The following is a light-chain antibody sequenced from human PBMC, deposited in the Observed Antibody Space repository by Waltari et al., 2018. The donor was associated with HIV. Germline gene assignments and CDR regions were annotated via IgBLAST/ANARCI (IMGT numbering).Light chain of an antibody. J-gene: IGLJ2*01. CDR2: KNN. V-gene: IGLV1-44*01. Sequence: QPLLTQSPSASGPPGQRVTLSCSVRHSTIERHYVNWYQHLPGTAPRLLIYKNNKRPSGVPDRISGSRAATSASLVIGALQSEDEADYYCAAWDDSLRGVAFGGGTKLTVL. CDR3: AAWDDSLRGVA. CDR1: HSTIERHY.